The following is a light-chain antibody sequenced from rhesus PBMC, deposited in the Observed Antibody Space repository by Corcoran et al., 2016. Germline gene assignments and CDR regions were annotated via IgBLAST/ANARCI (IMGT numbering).Light chain of an antibody. J-gene: IGKJ2*01. CDR2: GCS. V-gene: IGKV2-72*01. Sequence: DIVMTQTPLSLPITPGEPASISCRSSQSLLHSKGNTYLHWYMQTPGQSPQVLIYGCSNRASGVPDRFSGRGLGTDFTMKISKVEAEYVGVYYCVQAIAFPYSFGQGTKVEIK. CDR3: VQAIAFPYS. CDR1: QSLLHSKGNTY.